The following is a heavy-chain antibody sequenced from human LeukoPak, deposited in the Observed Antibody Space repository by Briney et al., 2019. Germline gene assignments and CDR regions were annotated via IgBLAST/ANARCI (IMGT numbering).Heavy chain of an antibody. V-gene: IGHV3-48*03. CDR3: ARVVEGYSNYPPYYYGMDV. J-gene: IGHJ6*02. D-gene: IGHD4-11*01. Sequence: GGSLRLSCAASGFTFSSYEMNWVRQAPGKGLEWVSYISSSGSTIYYADSVKGRFTISRDNAKNSLYLQMNSLRAEDTAVYYCARVVEGYSNYPPYYYGMDVWGQGTTVTVSS. CDR2: ISSSGSTI. CDR1: GFTFSSYE.